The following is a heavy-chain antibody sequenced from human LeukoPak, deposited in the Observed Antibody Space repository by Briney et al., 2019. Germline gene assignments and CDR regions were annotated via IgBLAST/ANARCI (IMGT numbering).Heavy chain of an antibody. CDR1: GYTFTSYG. D-gene: IGHD3-10*01. V-gene: IGHV1-46*01. Sequence: ASVEASCKASGYTFTSYGISWVRQAPGQGLEWMVIINPSGGSTSYPQKFQGRVTMTRDMSTSTVYMELSSLRSEDTAVYYCARAAHTNIPRNSGSYYGGYYYYYYMDVWGKGTTVTVSS. CDR2: INPSGGST. J-gene: IGHJ6*03. CDR3: ARAAHTNIPRNSGSYYGGYYYYYYMDV.